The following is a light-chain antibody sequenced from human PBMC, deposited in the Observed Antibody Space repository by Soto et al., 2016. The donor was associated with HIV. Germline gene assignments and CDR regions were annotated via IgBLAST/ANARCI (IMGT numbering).Light chain of an antibody. Sequence: SYELTQPPSVSVSPGQTASITCSGHKLESKYTAWYQQKSGQSPVLVIYEDNKRPSGVPARFSGSNSGNTATLTISGTQPMDGADYFCQAWDANTVIFGAGTKLTVL. CDR3: QAWDANTVI. J-gene: IGLJ2*01. CDR2: EDN. CDR1: KLESKY. V-gene: IGLV3-1*01.